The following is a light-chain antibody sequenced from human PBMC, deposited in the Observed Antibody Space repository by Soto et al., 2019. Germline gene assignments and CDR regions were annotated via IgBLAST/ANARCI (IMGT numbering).Light chain of an antibody. CDR2: GTS. CDR3: QQYGSSPFT. V-gene: IGKV3-20*01. J-gene: IGKJ4*01. CDR1: QSVGIDY. Sequence: IVMTQSPGTLSLSPGERATLSCRASQSVGIDYLAWYQQKPGQAPRLLIYGTSSRATGFPDRFSGSGSGTDFTLTISRLEPEDFAVYYCQQYGSSPFTFGGGTNVEIK.